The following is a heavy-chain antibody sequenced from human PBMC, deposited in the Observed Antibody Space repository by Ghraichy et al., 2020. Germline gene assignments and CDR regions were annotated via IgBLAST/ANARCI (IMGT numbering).Heavy chain of an antibody. CDR2: IKSKTDGGTT. CDR3: TTEGELDAFDI. V-gene: IGHV3-15*01. J-gene: IGHJ3*02. Sequence: LTCAASGFTFSNAWMSWVRQAPGKGLDWVGRIKSKTDGGTTDYAAPVKGRFTISRDDSKNTLYLQMNSLKTEDTAVYYCTTEGELDAFDIWGQGTMYTVSS. D-gene: IGHD3-16*01. CDR1: GFTFSNAW.